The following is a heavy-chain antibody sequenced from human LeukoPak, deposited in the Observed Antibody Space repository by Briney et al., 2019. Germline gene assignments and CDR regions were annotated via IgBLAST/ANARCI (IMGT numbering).Heavy chain of an antibody. CDR2: ISSSGSTI. J-gene: IGHJ4*02. CDR1: GLIFSSYS. CDR3: AREKIFGVVNAIDY. Sequence: SGGSLRLSCAASGLIFSSYSMNWVRQAPGKGLEWVSYISSSGSTIYYADSVKGRFTISRDNAKNSLYLQMNSLRDEDTAVYYCAREKIFGVVNAIDYWGQGTLVTVSS. V-gene: IGHV3-48*02. D-gene: IGHD3-3*01.